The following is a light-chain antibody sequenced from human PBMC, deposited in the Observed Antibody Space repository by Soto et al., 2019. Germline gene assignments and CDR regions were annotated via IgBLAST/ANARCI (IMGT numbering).Light chain of an antibody. CDR2: GAS. V-gene: IGKV3-15*01. J-gene: IGKJ1*01. Sequence: EMVMTQSPATLSVSLGERATLSCRASQSVRTKLVWYQQKPGQAPRLLIYGASTRATGIPARFSGSGSGTEFTLTISSRQSEDFAVYYCQQHDQGWTFGQGTKVEIK. CDR3: QQHDQGWT. CDR1: QSVRTK.